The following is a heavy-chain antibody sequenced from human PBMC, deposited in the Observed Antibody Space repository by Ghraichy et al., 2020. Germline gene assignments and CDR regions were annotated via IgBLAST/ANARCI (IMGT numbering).Heavy chain of an antibody. V-gene: IGHV1-18*04. Sequence: ASVKVSCKASGYTFTSYGISWVRQAPGQGLEWMGWISAYNGNTNYAQKLQGRVTMTTDTSTSTAYMELRSLRSDDTAVYYCARDYGGNSNNQAAFDIWGQGTMVTVSS. CDR2: ISAYNGNT. D-gene: IGHD4-23*01. CDR3: ARDYGGNSNNQAAFDI. J-gene: IGHJ3*02. CDR1: GYTFTSYG.